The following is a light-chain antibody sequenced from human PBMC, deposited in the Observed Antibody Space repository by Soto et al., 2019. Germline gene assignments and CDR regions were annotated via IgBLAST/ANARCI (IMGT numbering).Light chain of an antibody. Sequence: DIVLTQSPDTLSLSPGERATLSCRASQSVSSSLAWYQQKPGQAPRLLIYDASNRATGIPARFSGSGSGTDFTRTISSLEPEDFAVYYCQQRSNWPPEVTFGPGTKVDIK. V-gene: IGKV3-11*01. CDR2: DAS. CDR1: QSVSSS. J-gene: IGKJ3*01. CDR3: QQRSNWPPEVT.